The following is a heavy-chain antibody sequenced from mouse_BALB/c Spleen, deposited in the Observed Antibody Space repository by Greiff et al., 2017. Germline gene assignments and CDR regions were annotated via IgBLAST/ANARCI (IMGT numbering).Heavy chain of an antibody. CDR2: VSYSGST. CDR3: AREDWDAMDY. V-gene: IGHV3-2*02. CDR1: GYSITSDYA. J-gene: IGHJ4*01. D-gene: IGHD4-1*01. Sequence: DVKLQESGPGLVKPSQSLSLTCTVTGYSITSDYAWNWIRQFPGNKLEWMGYVSYSGSTSYNPSLKSRISITRDTSKNQFFLQLNSVTTEDTATYYCAREDWDAMDYWGQGTSVTVSS.